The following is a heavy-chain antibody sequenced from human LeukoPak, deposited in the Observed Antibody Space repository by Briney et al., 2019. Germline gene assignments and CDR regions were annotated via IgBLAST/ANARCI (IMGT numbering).Heavy chain of an antibody. D-gene: IGHD3-10*01. CDR1: GFTFSNSD. CDR3: ATYDSGTLFDY. Sequence: TGGSLRLSCAASGFTFSNSDMHWVRQAPGKGLEWVAIIWYDGSNKYYADSVKGRFTISRDNSKDTLYPQMNSLRAEDTAVYYCATYDSGTLFDYWGQGTLVTVSS. V-gene: IGHV3-33*01. CDR2: IWYDGSNK. J-gene: IGHJ4*02.